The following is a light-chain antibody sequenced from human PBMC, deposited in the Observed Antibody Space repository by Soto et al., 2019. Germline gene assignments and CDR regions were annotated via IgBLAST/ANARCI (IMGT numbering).Light chain of an antibody. V-gene: IGKV3-20*01. CDR2: GAS. J-gene: IGKJ5*01. CDR3: QQYSDLPMT. Sequence: EIVLTHSPATLSVSPGERATLSCRARQSVSSNLACYQQKPGQAPRLLIYGASRRATGIPDRFSGSASGTDFTLTISRLEPEHFAVYFCQQYSDLPMTFGQGTRLEI. CDR1: QSVSSN.